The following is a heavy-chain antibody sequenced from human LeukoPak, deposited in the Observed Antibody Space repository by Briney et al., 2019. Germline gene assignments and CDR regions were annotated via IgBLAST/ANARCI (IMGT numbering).Heavy chain of an antibody. D-gene: IGHD5-18*01. V-gene: IGHV4-34*01. Sequence: SETLSLTCAVYGGSFSGYYWSWIRQPPGKGLEWIGEINHSGSTNYNPSLKSRVTISVDTSKNQFSLKLSSVTAADTAVYYCARGRVDTAMVKDYWGQGTLVTVSS. J-gene: IGHJ4*02. CDR1: GGSFSGYY. CDR3: ARGRVDTAMVKDY. CDR2: INHSGST.